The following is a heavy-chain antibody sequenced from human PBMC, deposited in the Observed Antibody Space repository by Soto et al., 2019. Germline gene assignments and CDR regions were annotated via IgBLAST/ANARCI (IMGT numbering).Heavy chain of an antibody. CDR3: ARDGADYYDSSGYCEV. D-gene: IGHD3-22*01. Sequence: ASVKVSCKASGYTFTSYAMHWVRQAPGQRLEWMGWINAGNGNTKYSQKFQGRVTITRDTSASTAYMELSSLRSEDTAVYYCARDGADYYDSSGYCEVWGQGTLVTVSS. V-gene: IGHV1-3*01. J-gene: IGHJ1*01. CDR1: GYTFTSYA. CDR2: INAGNGNT.